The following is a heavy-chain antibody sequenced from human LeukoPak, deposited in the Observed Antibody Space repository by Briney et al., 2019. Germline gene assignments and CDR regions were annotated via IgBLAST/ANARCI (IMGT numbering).Heavy chain of an antibody. J-gene: IGHJ4*02. CDR3: ITDLG. Sequence: GGSLTLSCATFGFTFTSYWMHWVRQVAGKGLVWLARVDHGGSGTNYADSVKGRFTISRDNAKSTVYLQMNSLRVEDTAVYYCITDLGWGQGTLVTVSS. CDR1: GFTFTSYW. V-gene: IGHV3-74*01. D-gene: IGHD1-14*01. CDR2: VDHGGSGT.